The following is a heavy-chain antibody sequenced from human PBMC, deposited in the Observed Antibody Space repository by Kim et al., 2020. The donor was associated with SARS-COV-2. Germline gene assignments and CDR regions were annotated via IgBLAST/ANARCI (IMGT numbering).Heavy chain of an antibody. J-gene: IGHJ6*02. CDR1: GFTFSDYY. D-gene: IGHD4-4*01. CDR2: ISSSSSYT. Sequence: GGSLRLSCAASGFTFSDYYMSWIRQAPGKGLEWVSYISSSSSYTNYADSVKGRFTISRDNAKNSLYLQLNSLRAEDTAVYYCARDSPDYSNLGYYYYYGMDVWGQGTTVTVSS. V-gene: IGHV3-11*06. CDR3: ARDSPDYSNLGYYYYYGMDV.